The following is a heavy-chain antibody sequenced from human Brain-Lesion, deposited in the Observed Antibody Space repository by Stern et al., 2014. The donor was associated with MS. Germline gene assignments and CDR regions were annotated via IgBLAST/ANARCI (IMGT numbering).Heavy chain of an antibody. CDR3: ARHQLGYGYAYLRY. CDR2: VYYSGNT. J-gene: IGHJ4*02. Sequence: QVQLQESGPGLVKPSDTLSLTCSVSGDSLSSSTFYWGWIRQPPGKGPEWIGSVYYSGNTYYHPSLKSRVTISVDPPKNQFSLRLPSVTAADTAVYYCARHQLGYGYAYLRYWGQGTLVTVSS. D-gene: IGHD5-18*01. V-gene: IGHV4-39*01. CDR1: GDSLSSSTFY.